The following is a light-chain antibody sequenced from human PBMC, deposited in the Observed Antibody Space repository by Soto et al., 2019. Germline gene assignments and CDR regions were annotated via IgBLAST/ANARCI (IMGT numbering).Light chain of an antibody. V-gene: IGKV4-1*01. CDR2: WAS. J-gene: IGKJ1*01. Sequence: DIVMTQSPDSLAVALVESATINFKSSQSIFKSSNNKNYLAWYQQKPGQPPKLLINWASTRESGVPDRFSGSGSGTDFTLTISSLQAEDVAVYYCQQYYSSPLTFGQGTKVDIK. CDR1: QSIFKSSNNKNY. CDR3: QQYYSSPLT.